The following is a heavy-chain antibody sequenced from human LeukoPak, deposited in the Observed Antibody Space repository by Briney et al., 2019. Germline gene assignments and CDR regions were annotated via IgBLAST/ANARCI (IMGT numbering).Heavy chain of an antibody. D-gene: IGHD2-8*02. CDR3: ARHSTDYYYGMDV. Sequence: ASVTLSFTASGYTFTVYYLHWVRQAPGQGLEWMGWINPNSGGTNYAQKFQDRVTLTRDTSISTAYMDLSRLRSDDTAVYYCARHSTDYYYGMDVWGEGTTLTVSS. CDR1: GYTFTVYY. CDR2: INPNSGGT. V-gene: IGHV1-2*02. J-gene: IGHJ6*04.